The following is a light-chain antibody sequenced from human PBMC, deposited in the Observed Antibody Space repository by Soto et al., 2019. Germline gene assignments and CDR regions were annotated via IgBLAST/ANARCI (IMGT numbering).Light chain of an antibody. Sequence: QSVLTQPASVSGSPGQSITLLCTGTSSDFGIYNSVSWYQQHPGKAPKLMIHDVTNRPSGVSGRFSGSRSGNRASLTISGLQAEDEADYYCSSFTGSSSYVFRPGTKVTVL. CDR2: DVT. J-gene: IGLJ1*01. V-gene: IGLV2-14*03. CDR1: SSDFGIYNS. CDR3: SSFTGSSSYV.